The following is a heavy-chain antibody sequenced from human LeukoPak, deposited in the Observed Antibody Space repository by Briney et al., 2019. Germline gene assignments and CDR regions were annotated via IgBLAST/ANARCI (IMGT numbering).Heavy chain of an antibody. J-gene: IGHJ4*02. D-gene: IGHD5-12*01. V-gene: IGHV1-2*02. CDR3: ASDRLRGYSGYDFDY. CDR1: GYTFTGYY. CDR2: INPNNGGT. Sequence: ASVKVSCKASGYTFTGYYMHWVRQAPGQGLEWMGWINPNNGGTNYAQKFQGRVTMTRDTSISTAYMDLSRLRSDDTAVYYCASDRLRGYSGYDFDYWGQGTLVTASS.